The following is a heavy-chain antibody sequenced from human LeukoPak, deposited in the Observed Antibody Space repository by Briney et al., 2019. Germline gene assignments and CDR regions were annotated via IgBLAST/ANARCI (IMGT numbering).Heavy chain of an antibody. V-gene: IGHV3-30*18. CDR3: AKGLDYYGSGSYYGVTPGFDS. D-gene: IGHD3-10*01. CDR1: GFTFSNHA. J-gene: IGHJ4*02. CDR2: ISYDGIKK. Sequence: PGRSLRLSCAASGFTFSNHAMHWVRQSPGKGLEWVAVISYDGIKKYYADFVKGQFTISRDNSKNTLYLHMSSLRPEDTAVYYCAKGLDYYGSGSYYGVTPGFDSWGQGTLVTVSS.